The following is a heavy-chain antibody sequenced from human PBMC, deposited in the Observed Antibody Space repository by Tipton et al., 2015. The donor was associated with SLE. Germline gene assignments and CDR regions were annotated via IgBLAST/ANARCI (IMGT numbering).Heavy chain of an antibody. CDR3: ARDEGGSDAEYFQH. J-gene: IGHJ1*01. Sequence: TLSLTCTVSGGSISSHYWSWIRQAPGRGLEWIGYIYYSGSTYYNPSLKRRVTISVDTSKNQFSLKLSAVTAADTAVYYCARDEGGSDAEYFQHWGQGTLVTVSS. V-gene: IGHV4-59*11. D-gene: IGHD1-26*01. CDR2: IYYSGST. CDR1: GGSISSHY.